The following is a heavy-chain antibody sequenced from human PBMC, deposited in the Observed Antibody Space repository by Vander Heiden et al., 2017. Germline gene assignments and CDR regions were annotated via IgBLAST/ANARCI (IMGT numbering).Heavy chain of an antibody. CDR2: IYWDDDK. CDR1: GFSLSTRGVG. CDR3: VYNSDTYCSGTSCFVNYFYYYGVDV. J-gene: IGHJ6*02. V-gene: IGHV2-5*02. D-gene: IGHD2-2*01. Sequence: QITLKESGPTLVKPTQTLTLTCTFSGFSLSTRGVGVGWIRQPPGKALEWLTVIYWDDDKRYSPSLRSRVTITKDTSKNQVVLTMTNMAPVDTATYYCVYNSDTYCSGTSCFVNYFYYYGVDVWGQGTTVTVSS.